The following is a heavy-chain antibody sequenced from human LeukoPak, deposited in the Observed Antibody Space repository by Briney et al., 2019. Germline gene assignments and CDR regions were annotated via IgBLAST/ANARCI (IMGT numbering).Heavy chain of an antibody. D-gene: IGHD3-3*01. V-gene: IGHV3-23*01. CDR1: GFTFSSYA. J-gene: IGHJ6*04. Sequence: GASLRLSCAASGFTFSSYAMSWVRQAPGKGLEWVSAISGSGGSTYYADSVKGRFTISRDNSKNTLYLQMNSLRAEDTAVYYCAKTDDLAYYYYGMDVWGKGTTVTVSS. CDR3: AKTDDLAYYYYGMDV. CDR2: ISGSGGST.